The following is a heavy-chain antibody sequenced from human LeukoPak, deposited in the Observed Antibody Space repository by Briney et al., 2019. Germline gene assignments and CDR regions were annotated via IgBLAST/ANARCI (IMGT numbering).Heavy chain of an antibody. J-gene: IGHJ3*02. Sequence: SETLSLTCTVSGGSLSSYYRSWMRQPPGKGLEWIGYIYYSGSTNYNPSLKSRVTISVDTSNNQLSLKLNSVTAADMAVYYCARDRRGLKNAFDMWGQGTMVTVSS. CDR2: IYYSGST. CDR3: ARDRRGLKNAFDM. D-gene: IGHD3-10*01. CDR1: GGSLSSYY. V-gene: IGHV4-59*01.